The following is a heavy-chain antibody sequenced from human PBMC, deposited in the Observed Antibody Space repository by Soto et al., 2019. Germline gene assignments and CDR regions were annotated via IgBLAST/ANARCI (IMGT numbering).Heavy chain of an antibody. CDR1: GGSISSGGYY. J-gene: IGHJ4*02. CDR3: ARVDIRFWSGYYPDY. Sequence: QVQLQESGPGLVKSSQTLSLTCTVSGGSISSGGYYWSWIRQHPGKGLEWIGYIYYSGSTYYNPSLKSRVAISLDTSKNQFSLRLSSVTAADTTVYFCARVDIRFWSGYYPDYWGQGTLVTVSS. V-gene: IGHV4-31*03. D-gene: IGHD3-3*01. CDR2: IYYSGST.